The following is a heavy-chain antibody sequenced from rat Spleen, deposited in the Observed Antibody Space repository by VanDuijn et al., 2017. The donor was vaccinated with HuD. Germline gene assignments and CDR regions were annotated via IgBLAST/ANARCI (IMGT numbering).Heavy chain of an antibody. CDR3: GRHGIYNNYGWFAY. D-gene: IGHD1-10*01. CDR2: ISSGGGDT. V-gene: IGHV5-25*01. CDR1: GFTFSSFP. J-gene: IGHJ3*01. Sequence: EVQLVESGGGLVQPGRSLKLSCAASGFTFSSFPMAWVRQAPKKGLEWVEYISSGGGDTYYRDSVKGRFTISRDNAKSTLYLKMDSLRSEDTATYYVGRHGIYNNYGWFAYWVQGTLVTVSS.